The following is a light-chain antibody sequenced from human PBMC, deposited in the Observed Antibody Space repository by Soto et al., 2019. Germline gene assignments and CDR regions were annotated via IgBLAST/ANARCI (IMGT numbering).Light chain of an antibody. CDR1: QSVSSSY. CDR2: GAS. V-gene: IGKV3-20*01. J-gene: IGKJ2*01. Sequence: EIVLTQSPGTLSLSPGERATLSCRASQSVSSSYLAWYQQKPGQAPRLLIYGASSRATGIPDRFSGSGSGTDFTLTISRLEPEDFAVYYCQQYGSSFYTFGQGTKQEIK. CDR3: QQYGSSFYT.